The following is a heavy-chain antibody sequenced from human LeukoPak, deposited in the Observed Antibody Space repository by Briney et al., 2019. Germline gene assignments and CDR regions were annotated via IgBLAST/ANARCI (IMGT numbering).Heavy chain of an antibody. Sequence: GASVKVSCKASGYTFTSYDINWVRQATGQGLEWMGWMNPNSGNTGYAQKFQGRVTITADKSTSTAYMELSSLRSEDTAVYYCARVNQWELLSYWGQGTLVTVSS. J-gene: IGHJ4*02. D-gene: IGHD1-26*01. CDR2: MNPNSGNT. V-gene: IGHV1-8*01. CDR3: ARVNQWELLSY. CDR1: GYTFTSYD.